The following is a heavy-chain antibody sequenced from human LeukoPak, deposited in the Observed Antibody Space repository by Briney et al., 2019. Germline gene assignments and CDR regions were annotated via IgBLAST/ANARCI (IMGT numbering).Heavy chain of an antibody. D-gene: IGHD2-2*01. V-gene: IGHV3-23*01. J-gene: IGHJ4*02. CDR2: LSGSDGNT. CDR1: GFTFSSYA. Sequence: PGGSLRLSCTASGFTFSSYAMNWVRQAPGKGQDWVSALSGSDGNTYYADSVNGRFTISRDNSKNTLYLQMNSLRAEDTAKYYCAKVASLCTSTSCVRGGFDYWGQGTLVTVSS. CDR3: AKVASLCTSTSCVRGGFDY.